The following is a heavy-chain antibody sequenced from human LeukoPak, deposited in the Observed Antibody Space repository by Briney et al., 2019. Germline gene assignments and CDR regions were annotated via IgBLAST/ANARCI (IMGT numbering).Heavy chain of an antibody. V-gene: IGHV1-18*01. Sequence: ASVKVSCKASGYTFTSYGISWVRQAPGQGLEWMGWISAYNGNTNYAQKLQGRVTMTTDTSTSTAYMELRSLRSDDTAVYYCARSFRGSYYLVVVFDYWGQGTLVTVSS. J-gene: IGHJ4*02. CDR3: ARSFRGSYYLVVVFDY. CDR1: GYTFTSYG. D-gene: IGHD1-26*01. CDR2: ISAYNGNT.